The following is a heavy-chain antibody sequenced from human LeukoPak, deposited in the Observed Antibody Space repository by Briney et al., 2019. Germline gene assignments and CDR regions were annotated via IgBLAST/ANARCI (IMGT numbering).Heavy chain of an antibody. CDR3: AREGGYGVANDF. Sequence: GGSLRLSCAASGFTFSSYSMHWVRQAPGKGLEYVASITYNGGSTSYANSMKGRFTISRDNSKNTVYLQMDSLKAEDMAVYYCAREGGYGVANDFWGQGTLVTVSS. CDR2: ITYNGGST. J-gene: IGHJ4*02. V-gene: IGHV3-64*01. D-gene: IGHD4-17*01. CDR1: GFTFSSYS.